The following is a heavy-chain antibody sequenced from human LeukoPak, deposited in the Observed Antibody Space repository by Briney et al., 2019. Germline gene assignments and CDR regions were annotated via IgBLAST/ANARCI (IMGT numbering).Heavy chain of an antibody. J-gene: IGHJ3*02. Sequence: GGSLRLSCAASGFTVSTNYMSWVRQAPGKKLEWVSDIYSDGSTFYADSVKGRFTISRDNSKNTLYVQMNSLRAEDTAVYYCALGLRYCSSTSCYPYAFDIWGQGTMVTVSS. CDR1: GFTVSTNY. CDR2: IYSDGST. CDR3: ALGLRYCSSTSCYPYAFDI. D-gene: IGHD2-2*01. V-gene: IGHV3-53*01.